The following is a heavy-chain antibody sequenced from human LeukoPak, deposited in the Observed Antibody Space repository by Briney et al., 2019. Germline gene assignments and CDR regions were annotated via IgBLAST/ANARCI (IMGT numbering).Heavy chain of an antibody. CDR3: AKVASIAAAGEFGS. J-gene: IGHJ4*02. V-gene: IGHV3-30*02. Sequence: GGSLRLSCSASGFTFSSYRMHWARRAPGKALEGVAFIRYDGSGKYYGDSVKGRFTISRDISKNTLHLQMNSLRAEDTAVYYCAKVASIAAAGEFGSWGQGTLVTVSS. CDR2: IRYDGSGK. D-gene: IGHD6-13*01. CDR1: GFTFSSYR.